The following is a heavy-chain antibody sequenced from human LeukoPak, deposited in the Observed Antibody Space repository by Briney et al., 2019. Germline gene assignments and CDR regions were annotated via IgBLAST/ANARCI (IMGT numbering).Heavy chain of an antibody. CDR3: ARESAALYCSGGSCYPGYFQH. CDR1: TDSTNTYY. CDR2: IYHSGST. J-gene: IGHJ1*01. D-gene: IGHD2-15*01. Sequence: PSETLSLTCSVSTDSTNTYYWSWIRQSPGKGLEWIGHIYHSGSTNYNPSLKSRVTISVDKSKNQFSLKLSSVTAADTAVYYCARESAALYCSGGSCYPGYFQHWGQGTLVTVSS. V-gene: IGHV4-59*12.